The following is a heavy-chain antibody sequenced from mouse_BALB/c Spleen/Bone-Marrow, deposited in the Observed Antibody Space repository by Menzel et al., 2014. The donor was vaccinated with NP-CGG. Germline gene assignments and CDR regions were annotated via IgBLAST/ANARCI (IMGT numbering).Heavy chain of an antibody. Sequence: EVMLVESGAELVKPGASVKLSCTASGFNIKDTYMHWVKQRPEQGLEWIGRIDPANGNTKYGPKFQGKATITADTSSNTAYLQLSSLTSEDTAVYYCASLDDYIYWGQGTLVTVSA. CDR1: GFNIKDTY. D-gene: IGHD2-4*01. CDR2: IDPANGNT. CDR3: ASLDDYIY. V-gene: IGHV14-3*02. J-gene: IGHJ3*01.